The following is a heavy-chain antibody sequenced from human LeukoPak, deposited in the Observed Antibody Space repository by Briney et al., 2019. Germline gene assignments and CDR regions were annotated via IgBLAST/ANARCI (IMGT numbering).Heavy chain of an antibody. D-gene: IGHD1-26*01. J-gene: IGHJ4*02. CDR3: ARGRGSYSLDY. V-gene: IGHV3-9*01. CDR1: GFTFDDYA. Sequence: PGGSLRLSCAASGFTFDDYAMHWVRQAPGKGLEWVSGISWNSGSIGYADSVKGRFTISRDNAKNSLYLQMNSLRAEDTAVYYCARGRGSYSLDYWGQGTLVTVSS. CDR2: ISWNSGSI.